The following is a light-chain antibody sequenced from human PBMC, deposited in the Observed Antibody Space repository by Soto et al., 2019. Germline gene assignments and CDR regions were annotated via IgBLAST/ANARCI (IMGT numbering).Light chain of an antibody. V-gene: IGKV1-33*01. CDR2: DAS. Sequence: DIQMTQSPSSLSASVGDRVTITCQASQNINNYLNWYQQKPGRAPKLLIYDASNLEAGVPSRFRGSGSGTDFTFTISRLQPEDVATYYCQQYENLPTFGQGTRLEIK. CDR3: QQYENLPT. CDR1: QNINNY. J-gene: IGKJ5*01.